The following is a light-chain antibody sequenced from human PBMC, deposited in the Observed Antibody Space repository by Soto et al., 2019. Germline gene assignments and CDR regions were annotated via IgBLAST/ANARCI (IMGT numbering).Light chain of an antibody. CDR1: RSDVGAYNY. V-gene: IGLV2-14*03. CDR2: DVK. CDR3: SAYTGGRVI. J-gene: IGLJ2*01. Sequence: QSALTQPASVSGSPGQSITISCTGTRSDVGAYNYDSGYQQHPVKAPKLMIYDVKNRPSGVSNRFSGSKSGNTASLTISGLQDGDEADYYCSAYTGGRVIFGGGTKLTVL.